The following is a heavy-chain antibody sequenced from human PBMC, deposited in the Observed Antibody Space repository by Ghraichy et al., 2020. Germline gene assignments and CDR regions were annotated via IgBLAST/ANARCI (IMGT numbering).Heavy chain of an antibody. CDR1: GDSIISSSYY. CDR3: ARRAGGYQYFYSLDV. D-gene: IGHD2-15*01. V-gene: IGHV4-39*01. Sequence: SETLSLTCSVSGDSIISSSYYWDWIRQPPGKGLEWIGSIYYSGTTYYSPPLKTRVTVSIDTSKNQFSLRMKYVTATDTAVYYCARRAGGYQYFYSLDVWGQGTTVIVSS. CDR2: IYYSGTT. J-gene: IGHJ6*02.